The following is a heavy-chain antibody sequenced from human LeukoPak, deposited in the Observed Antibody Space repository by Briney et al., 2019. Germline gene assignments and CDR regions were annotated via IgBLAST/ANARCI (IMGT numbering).Heavy chain of an antibody. J-gene: IGHJ3*02. CDR3: ARQTKGGITMVRGVLSDAFDI. CDR2: IYPGDPDT. V-gene: IGHV5-51*01. Sequence: GESLKISCKGSGYSFTSYWIGWVRQMPGKGLEWMGIIYPGDPDTRYSPSFQGQVTISADKSISTAYPQWSSLKASDTAMYYCARQTKGGITMVRGVLSDAFDIWGQGTMVTVSS. D-gene: IGHD3-10*01. CDR1: GYSFTSYW.